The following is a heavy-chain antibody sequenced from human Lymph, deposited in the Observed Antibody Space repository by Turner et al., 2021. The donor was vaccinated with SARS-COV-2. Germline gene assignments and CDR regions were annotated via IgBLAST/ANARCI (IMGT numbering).Heavy chain of an antibody. CDR3: AKDPGYCSGGSCYSMTYFDF. Sequence: EVQLVKSGGGVVQPWGSLTLSSSASGFTCGAYAMHWVRQAPGKGLEWVALISGDGGGTYDADSVKGRITISRDNSKNSLSLQMNSLRAEDTALYYCAKDPGYCSGGSCYSMTYFDFWGQGTLVTVSA. V-gene: IGHV3-43*02. CDR1: GFTCGAYA. CDR2: ISGDGGGT. J-gene: IGHJ4*02. D-gene: IGHD2-15*01.